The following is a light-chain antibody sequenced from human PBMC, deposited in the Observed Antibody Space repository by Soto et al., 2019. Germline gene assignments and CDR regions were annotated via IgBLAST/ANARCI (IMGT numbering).Light chain of an antibody. J-gene: IGKJ4*01. V-gene: IGKV3-20*01. Sequence: ENVLTQSPGTLSLSPGERATLSCRASQSVTSSFLAWYQKQPGPAPRLLIDAASSRATGIPGWFSGSAGGTYFTPIISRLEPDDSAVYYYQRCSSSPLTFGGGTKVEIK. CDR3: QRCSSSPLT. CDR1: QSVTSSF. CDR2: AAS.